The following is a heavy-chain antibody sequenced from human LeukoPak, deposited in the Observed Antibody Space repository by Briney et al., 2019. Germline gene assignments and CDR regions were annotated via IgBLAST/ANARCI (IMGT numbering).Heavy chain of an antibody. CDR1: GFTFSSYW. CDR3: ARDRAAAENYMDV. V-gene: IGHV3-7*01. Sequence: GGTLRLSCAASGFTFSSYWMSWVRQAPGKGLEWVANINQDGSEKYYVDSVKGRFTISRDNAKNSLYLQMNSLTVEDTAVYYCARDRAAAENYMDVWGKGTTVTVSS. J-gene: IGHJ6*03. CDR2: INQDGSEK. D-gene: IGHD6-13*01.